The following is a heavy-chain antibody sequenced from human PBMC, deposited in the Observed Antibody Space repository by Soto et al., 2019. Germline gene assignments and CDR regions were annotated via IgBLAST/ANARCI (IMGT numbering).Heavy chain of an antibody. D-gene: IGHD1-26*01. J-gene: IGHJ4*02. V-gene: IGHV3-33*01. CDR2: IWSDGSNE. CDR1: GFTFSSYA. CDR3: ARGAGSGAYLIDY. Sequence: QVQLVESGGGVVQPGRSLRLSCAASGFTFSSYAMHWVRQAPGKGREWVALIWSDGSNEKHADSVKGRFTISRDNSKNTLYLQMNSLRAEDAAVYYCARGAGSGAYLIDYCGQGTLVTVSS.